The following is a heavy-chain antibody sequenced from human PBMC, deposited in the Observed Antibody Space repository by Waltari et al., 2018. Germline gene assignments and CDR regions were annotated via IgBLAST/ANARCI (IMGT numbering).Heavy chain of an antibody. CDR3: AKGRSYDSSGYYYGD. D-gene: IGHD3-22*01. CDR1: GFTFSSYC. CDR2: VWYDGTNK. J-gene: IGHJ4*02. Sequence: QVQLVESGGGVVQPGRSLRRSCAASGFTFSSYCMHWVRQAPGKGLEWVAVVWYDGTNKYYADSVKGRFTISRDNSKNTLNLQMNSLRVEDTAVYYCAKGRSYDSSGYYYGDWGQGTLVTVSS. V-gene: IGHV3-33*06.